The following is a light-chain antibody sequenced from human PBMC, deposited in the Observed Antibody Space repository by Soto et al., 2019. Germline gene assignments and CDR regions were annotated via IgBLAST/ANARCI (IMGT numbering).Light chain of an antibody. CDR2: DAS. J-gene: IGKJ2*01. CDR3: HQYNKWPPGT. V-gene: IGKV3-15*01. CDR1: QSVSND. Sequence: EIVMTQSPATLSVSPGGRATLSCRASQSVSNDLAWYQQKPGQAPRLLIYDASTRATGIPARFSGSGSGTEFTLAISSLQSEDFAVYYCHQYNKWPPGTFGQGTKLQIK.